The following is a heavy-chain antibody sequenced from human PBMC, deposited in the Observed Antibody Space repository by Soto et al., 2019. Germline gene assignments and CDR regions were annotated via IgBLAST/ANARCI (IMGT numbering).Heavy chain of an antibody. V-gene: IGHV3-74*01. D-gene: IGHD5-18*01. CDR3: ARCIGGGTAMVPYYYYGMDV. Sequence: PGGSLRLACAASGLTFSSYGMHWVRQAPGKGLVWFSRINSDGSSTSYADSVKGRFTISRDNAKNTLYLQMNSLRAEDTAVYYCARCIGGGTAMVPYYYYGMDVWGQGTTVTVSS. J-gene: IGHJ6*02. CDR2: INSDGSST. CDR1: GLTFSSYG.